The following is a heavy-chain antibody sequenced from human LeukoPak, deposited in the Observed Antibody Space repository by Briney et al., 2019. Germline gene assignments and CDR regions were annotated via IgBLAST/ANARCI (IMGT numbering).Heavy chain of an antibody. CDR2: IYYSGST. CDR1: GGSISSSSYY. D-gene: IGHD3-10*01. Sequence: PPETLSLTCTVSGGSISSSSYYWGWIRQPPGKGLEWIGSIYYSGSTYYNPSLKSRVTISVDTSKNQFSLKLSSVTAADTAVYYCASCGYGSGSYADHWGQGTLVTVSS. CDR3: ASCGYGSGSYADH. V-gene: IGHV4-39*01. J-gene: IGHJ4*02.